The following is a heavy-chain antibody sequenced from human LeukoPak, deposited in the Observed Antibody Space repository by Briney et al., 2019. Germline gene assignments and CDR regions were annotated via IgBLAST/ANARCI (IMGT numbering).Heavy chain of an antibody. J-gene: IGHJ6*03. V-gene: IGHV3-30*01. CDR1: GFTFSSYA. CDR2: ISYVGSNK. Sequence: PGRSLRLSCAASGFTFSSYAMHWVRQAPGKGLEWVAVISYVGSNKYYADSVKGRFTISRDNSKNTLYLQMNSLRAEDTAVYYCARGEYSSSWTYYYYYYMDVWGKGTTVTVSS. D-gene: IGHD6-13*01. CDR3: ARGEYSSSWTYYYYYYMDV.